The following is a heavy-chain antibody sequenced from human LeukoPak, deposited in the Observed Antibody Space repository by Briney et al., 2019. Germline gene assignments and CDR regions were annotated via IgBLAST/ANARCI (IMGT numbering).Heavy chain of an antibody. CDR2: IIPNFGTA. Sequence: GASVKVSCKASGGTFSSYAISWVRQAPGQGLEWMGRIIPNFGTANYAQKFQGRVTITTDESTSTAYMELSSLRSEDTVVYYCARGEYQLLFSFDYWGQGTLVTVSS. CDR1: GGTFSSYA. J-gene: IGHJ4*02. CDR3: ARGEYQLLFSFDY. D-gene: IGHD2-2*01. V-gene: IGHV1-69*05.